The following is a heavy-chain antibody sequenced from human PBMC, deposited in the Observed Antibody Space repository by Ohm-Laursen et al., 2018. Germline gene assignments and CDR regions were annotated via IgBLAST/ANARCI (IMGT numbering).Heavy chain of an antibody. J-gene: IGHJ4*02. Sequence: RSLRPSCAASGFNFADYAMHWVRQAPGKGLEWVSGISWNTGRIGYADSVKGRFTISRDNAKSSLYLQMNSLRAEDTALYYCARRGIQSRVPGSSWYYFDYWGQGTLVTVSS. V-gene: IGHV3-9*01. CDR1: GFNFADYA. D-gene: IGHD6-13*01. CDR3: ARRGIQSRVPGSSWYYFDY. CDR2: ISWNTGRI.